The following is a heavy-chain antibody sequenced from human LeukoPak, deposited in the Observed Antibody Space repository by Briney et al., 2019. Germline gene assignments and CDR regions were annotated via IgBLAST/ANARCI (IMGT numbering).Heavy chain of an antibody. D-gene: IGHD3-16*02. CDR3: ARGVNQILGELSLLNY. CDR1: GGSFSGYY. CDR2: INHSGSA. V-gene: IGHV4-34*01. J-gene: IGHJ4*02. Sequence: SETLSLTCAVYGGSFSGYYWSWIRQPPGKGVEWIGEINHSGSANYNPSLKSRVTISVDTSKNQFSLTLNSVTAAATAVSYCARGVNQILGELSLLNYWGQGTLVTVSS.